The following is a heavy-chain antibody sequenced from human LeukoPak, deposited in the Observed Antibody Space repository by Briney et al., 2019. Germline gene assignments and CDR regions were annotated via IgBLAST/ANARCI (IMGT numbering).Heavy chain of an antibody. CDR2: IYTSGST. D-gene: IGHD1-26*01. CDR3: AREVASGSYYNY. CDR1: GGSISSGSYY. J-gene: IGHJ4*02. V-gene: IGHV4-61*02. Sequence: SETLSLTCTVSGGSISSGSYYWSWIRQPAGKGLEWIGRIYTSGSTNYNPSLKGRVTISVDTSKNQFSLKLSSVTAADTAVYYCAREVASGSYYNYWGQGTLVTVSS.